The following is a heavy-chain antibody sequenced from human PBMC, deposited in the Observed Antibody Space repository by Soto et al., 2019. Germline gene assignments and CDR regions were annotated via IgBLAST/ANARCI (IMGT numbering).Heavy chain of an antibody. CDR2: ISAHNGNT. Sequence: QVHLVQSGAEVKKPGASVKVPGKGSGYGFTTYGITWVRQAPGQGLEWMAWISAHNGNTNYAQKLQGRVTVTRDTSTSTAYMELRSLRSDDTAVYYCARGRYGDYWGQGALVTVSS. D-gene: IGHD1-1*01. CDR1: GYGFTTYG. CDR3: ARGRYGDY. J-gene: IGHJ4*02. V-gene: IGHV1-18*01.